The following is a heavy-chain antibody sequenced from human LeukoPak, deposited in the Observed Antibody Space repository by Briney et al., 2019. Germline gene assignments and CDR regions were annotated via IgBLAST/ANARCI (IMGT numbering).Heavy chain of an antibody. J-gene: IGHJ6*03. V-gene: IGHV3-21*01. CDR3: ARVKGTSRGYYYYYMDV. CDR2: ISSSSSYI. D-gene: IGHD2-2*01. Sequence: PGGSLRLSXAASGFTFRSYSMNWVRQAPGKGLEWVSSISSSSSYIYYADSVKGRFTISRDNAKNSLYLQMNSLRAEDTAVYYCARVKGTSRGYYYYYMDVWGKGTTVTVSS. CDR1: GFTFRSYS.